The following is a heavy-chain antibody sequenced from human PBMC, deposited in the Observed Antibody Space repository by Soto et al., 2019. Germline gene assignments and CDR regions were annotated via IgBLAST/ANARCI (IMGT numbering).Heavy chain of an antibody. CDR1: GYTFTGYY. CDR3: ARGAYYYGSGSYYPNFDC. Sequence: ASVKVSCKASGYTFTGYYMHWVRQAPGQGLEWMGWINPNSGGTNYAQKFQGRVTMTRDTSISTAYMELSRLRSDDTAAYYCARGAYYYGSGSYYPNFDCWGQGTLVTVSS. J-gene: IGHJ4*02. D-gene: IGHD3-10*01. V-gene: IGHV1-2*02. CDR2: INPNSGGT.